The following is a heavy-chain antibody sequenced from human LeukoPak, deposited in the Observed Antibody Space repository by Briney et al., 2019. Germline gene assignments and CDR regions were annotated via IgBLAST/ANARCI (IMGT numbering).Heavy chain of an antibody. J-gene: IGHJ6*03. V-gene: IGHV4-61*02. CDR2: IYTSGST. D-gene: IGHD6-13*01. Sequence: SQTLSLTCTVSGGSISSGSYYWNWIRQPAGKGLEWIGRIYTSGSTNYNSSLKSRVTMSVDTSKNQFSLRLSSVTAADTAVYYCARGGGAAAGTSSYYYYYYMDVWGKGTTVTISS. CDR1: GGSISSGSYY. CDR3: ARGGGAAAGTSSYYYYYYMDV.